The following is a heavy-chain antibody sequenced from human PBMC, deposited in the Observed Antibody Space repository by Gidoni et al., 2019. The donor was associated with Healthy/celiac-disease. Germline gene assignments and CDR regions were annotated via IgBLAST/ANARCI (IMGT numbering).Heavy chain of an antibody. CDR3: ARDSIGGGLELASNWFDP. D-gene: IGHD1-7*01. CDR2: ISSSSSYI. Sequence: EVQLVESVGGLVKPGGSLRLSCAASGFTFSSYSMNWVRQAPGKGLEWVSSISSSSSYIYYADSVKGRFTISRDNAKNSLYLQMNSLRAEDTAVYYCARDSIGGGLELASNWFDPWGQGTLVTVSS. J-gene: IGHJ5*02. CDR1: GFTFSSYS. V-gene: IGHV3-21*01.